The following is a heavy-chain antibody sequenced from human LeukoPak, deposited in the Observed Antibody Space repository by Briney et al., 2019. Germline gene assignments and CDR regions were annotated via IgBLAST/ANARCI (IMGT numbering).Heavy chain of an antibody. Sequence: ASVKVSCKVSGYTFTDYYMHWVQQAPGKGLEWMGLVDPEDGETIYAEKFQGRVTITADTSTDTAYMELSSLRSEDTAVYYCATGPGIAACGGAFDIWGQGTMVTVSS. J-gene: IGHJ3*02. CDR3: ATGPGIAACGGAFDI. V-gene: IGHV1-69-2*01. CDR2: VDPEDGET. D-gene: IGHD6-13*01. CDR1: GYTFTDYY.